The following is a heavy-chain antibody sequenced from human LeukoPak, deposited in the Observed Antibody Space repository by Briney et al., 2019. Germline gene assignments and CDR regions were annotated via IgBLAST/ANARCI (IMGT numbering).Heavy chain of an antibody. D-gene: IGHD3-10*01. J-gene: IGHJ4*02. CDR3: ARGDYYDPESYYNPFDY. CDR1: GFTFSSYE. V-gene: IGHV3-48*03. CDR2: ISSSGTTI. Sequence: GGSLRLSCAASGFTFSSYEMNWVRQAPGKGLEWVSYISSSGTTIHYVDSVKGRFNISRDNAKNSLFLQMNSLRAEDTAVYSCARGDYYDPESYYNPFDYWGQGTLVTVSS.